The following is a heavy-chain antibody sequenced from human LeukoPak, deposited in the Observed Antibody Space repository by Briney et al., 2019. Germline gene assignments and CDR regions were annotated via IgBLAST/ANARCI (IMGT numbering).Heavy chain of an antibody. D-gene: IGHD2-15*01. Sequence: ASVKVSCKASGGTFSSYAISWVRQAPGQGLEWMGGIIPIFGTANYAQKFQGRVTITADESTSTAYMELSSLRSEDTAVYYCARVSVVGQGFGPWGQGTLVPVSS. CDR3: ARVSVVGQGFGP. J-gene: IGHJ5*02. CDR1: GGTFSSYA. CDR2: IIPIFGTA. V-gene: IGHV1-69*13.